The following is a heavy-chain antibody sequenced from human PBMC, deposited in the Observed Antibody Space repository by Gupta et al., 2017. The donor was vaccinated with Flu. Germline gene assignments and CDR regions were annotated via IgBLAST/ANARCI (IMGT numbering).Heavy chain of an antibody. V-gene: IGHV3-66*02. CDR1: GFTVSSNY. CDR2: IYSGGST. D-gene: IGHD6-19*01. CDR3: ARDFGVAGYGMDV. J-gene: IGHJ6*02. Sequence: EVQLVESGGGLVQPGGSLRLSCAASGFTVSSNYMSWVRQAPGKGLEWVSVIYSGGSTYYADSVKGRFTISRDNSKNTLYLQMNSLRAEDTAVYYCARDFGVAGYGMDVWGQGTTVTVSS.